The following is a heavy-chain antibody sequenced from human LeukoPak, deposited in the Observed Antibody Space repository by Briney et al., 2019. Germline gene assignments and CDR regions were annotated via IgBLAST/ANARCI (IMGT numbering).Heavy chain of an antibody. D-gene: IGHD6-6*01. CDR3: AKDRARIAARPRGIFDY. V-gene: IGHV3-23*01. CDR2: ISGSGGST. CDR1: GFTFSSYA. J-gene: IGHJ4*02. Sequence: AGGSLRLSCAASGFTFSSYAMSWVRQAPGKGLEWVSAISGSGGSTYYADSVKGRFTISRDNSKNTLYLQMNSLRAEDTAVYCCAKDRARIAARPRGIFDYWGQGTLVTVSS.